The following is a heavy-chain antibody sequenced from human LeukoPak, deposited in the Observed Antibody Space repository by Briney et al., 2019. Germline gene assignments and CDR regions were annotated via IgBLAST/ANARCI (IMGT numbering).Heavy chain of an antibody. CDR3: AREFEGQEAGAYGSGSYDVFDI. J-gene: IGHJ3*02. CDR2: ITSDACST. CDR1: GFTFSNYW. V-gene: IGHV3-74*01. Sequence: GGSLRLSCAASGFTFSNYWMHWVRRAPGKGLVWVSRITSDACSTSYADSVKGRFTISRDNAKNTLYLRMNSLRAEDTAVYYCAREFEGQEAGAYGSGSYDVFDIWGQGTMVTVSS. D-gene: IGHD3-10*01.